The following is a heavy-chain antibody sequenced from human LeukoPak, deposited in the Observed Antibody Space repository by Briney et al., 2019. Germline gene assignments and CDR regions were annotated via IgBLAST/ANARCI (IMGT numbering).Heavy chain of an antibody. D-gene: IGHD3-10*01. CDR3: ARDPSYYYGSGSYYEGDVFDI. Sequence: PSETLSLTCTVSGGSICNYYWSWIRQSPGKGLEWIGSIYYSGRTNYNPSLKSRVTISIDTTKNQFSLKLSYVTAADLAVYYCARDPSYYYGSGSYYEGDVFDIWGQGTMVTVSS. V-gene: IGHV4-59*13. CDR1: GGSICNYY. CDR2: IYYSGRT. J-gene: IGHJ3*02.